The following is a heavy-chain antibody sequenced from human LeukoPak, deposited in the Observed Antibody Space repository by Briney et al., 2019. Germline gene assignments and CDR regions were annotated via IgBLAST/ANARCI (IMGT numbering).Heavy chain of an antibody. CDR2: IIPIFGTA. CDR1: GGTFSSYA. Sequence: ASVKVSCKASGGTFSSYAISWVRQAPGQGLEWMGGIIPIFGTANYAQKFQGRVTITADKSTSTAYMELSSLGSEDAAGDYGARGLGLGSLAVAGPFDYWGQGTLVTVSS. J-gene: IGHJ4*02. V-gene: IGHV1-69*06. D-gene: IGHD6-19*01. CDR3: ARGLGLGSLAVAGPFDY.